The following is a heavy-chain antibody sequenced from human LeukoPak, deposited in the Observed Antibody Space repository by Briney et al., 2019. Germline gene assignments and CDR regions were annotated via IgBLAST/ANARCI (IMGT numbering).Heavy chain of an antibody. J-gene: IGHJ4*02. Sequence: SQTLSLTCAISGDSVSNNSAAWNWIRQSPSRGLMWLGRAYYRSRWYYDYAVSVKSRITINPDTFMNQFSLQLNSVTPEDTAVYYCARGGGTFDYWGQGALVTVSS. D-gene: IGHD3-16*01. CDR1: GDSVSNNSAA. V-gene: IGHV6-1*01. CDR3: ARGGGTFDY. CDR2: AYYRSRWYY.